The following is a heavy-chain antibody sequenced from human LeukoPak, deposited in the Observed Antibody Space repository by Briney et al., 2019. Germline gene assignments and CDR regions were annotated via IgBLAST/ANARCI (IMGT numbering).Heavy chain of an antibody. CDR1: GGTFSSYA. CDR2: IIPIFGTA. J-gene: IGHJ6*02. V-gene: IGHV1-69*13. CDR3: ARDLGFGELSPGGMDV. Sequence: GASVKVSCKASGGTFSSYAISWVRQAPGQGLEWMGGIIPIFGTANYAQKFQGRVTITADESTSTAYMELSSLRSEDTAVYYCARDLGFGELSPGGMDVWGQGTTVTVSS. D-gene: IGHD3-10*01.